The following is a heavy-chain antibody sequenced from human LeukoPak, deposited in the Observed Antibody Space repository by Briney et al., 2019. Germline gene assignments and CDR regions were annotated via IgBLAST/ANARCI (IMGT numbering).Heavy chain of an antibody. D-gene: IGHD5-18*01. CDR1: GGSISSYY. CDR3: ARTTEGGYTYGYFYYYYMDV. J-gene: IGHJ6*03. CDR2: IYYSGST. V-gene: IGHV4-59*01. Sequence: SETLSLTCTVSGGSISSYYWSWIRQPPGKGLEWIGYIYYSGSTNYNPSLKSRVTISVDTSKNQFSLKLSSVTAADTAVYYCARTTEGGYTYGYFYYYYMDVWGKGTTVTVSS.